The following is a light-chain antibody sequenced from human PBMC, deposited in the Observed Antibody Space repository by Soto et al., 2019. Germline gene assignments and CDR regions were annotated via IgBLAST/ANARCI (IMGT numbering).Light chain of an antibody. CDR2: GAS. Sequence: EIVMTQSPATLSVSPGEGVTLSCRASQSVSTNLAWYQQKPGQAPRLLMYGASTRATGIPARFSGSGSGTEFTLTISSLQSEDFAVYYCQQYDNWPRTFGGGTKVDIK. V-gene: IGKV3-15*01. CDR1: QSVSTN. CDR3: QQYDNWPRT. J-gene: IGKJ4*01.